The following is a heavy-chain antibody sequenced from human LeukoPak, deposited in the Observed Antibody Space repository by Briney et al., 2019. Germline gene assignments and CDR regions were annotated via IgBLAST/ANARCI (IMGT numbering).Heavy chain of an antibody. J-gene: IGHJ3*02. CDR2: IYYSGNT. V-gene: IGHV4-59*01. CDR1: GDSISSYY. Sequence: SETLSLTCTVSGDSISSYYWSWIRQPPGKGLEWSGCIYYSGNTNYNPSLKSRVTISIDTSKNQFPLKLSSVTAADTAVYYCARDYAFDIWGQGTMVTVSS. CDR3: ARDYAFDI.